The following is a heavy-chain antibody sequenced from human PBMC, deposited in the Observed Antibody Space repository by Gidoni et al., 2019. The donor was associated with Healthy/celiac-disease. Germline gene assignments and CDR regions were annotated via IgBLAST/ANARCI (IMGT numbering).Heavy chain of an antibody. CDR3: ARVREQLADY. CDR2: ISYDGSNK. CDR1: GFTCSSYG. Sequence: QVQLVESGGGLVQPGRSLILSCAASGFTCSSYGRHWVRQAPGKGLEWVAVISYDGSNKYYADSVKGRFTISRDNSKNTLYLQMNSLRAEDTAVYYCARVREQLADYWGQGTLVTVSS. V-gene: IGHV3-30*03. J-gene: IGHJ4*02. D-gene: IGHD6-13*01.